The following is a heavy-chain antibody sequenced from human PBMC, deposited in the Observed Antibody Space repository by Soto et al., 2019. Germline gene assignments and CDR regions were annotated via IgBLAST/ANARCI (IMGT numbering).Heavy chain of an antibody. CDR3: ARATGADKEDY. Sequence: EVQLVESGGGVVQPGGSLRLSCAASGFTFSSYWMSWVRQAPGKGLEWVANIKEDGSERYYVDSVKGRFTISRDNAKNSLYLQMNSLRAEDTAVYYCARATGADKEDYWGQGTLVTVSS. J-gene: IGHJ4*02. CDR2: IKEDGSER. CDR1: GFTFSSYW. D-gene: IGHD3-10*01. V-gene: IGHV3-7*04.